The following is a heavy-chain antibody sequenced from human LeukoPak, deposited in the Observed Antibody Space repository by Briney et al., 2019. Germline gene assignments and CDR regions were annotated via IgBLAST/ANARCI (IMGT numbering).Heavy chain of an antibody. CDR2: IKADGGEK. J-gene: IGHJ4*02. Sequence: GGSLRLSCAASGFTFSTYWMNWFRQTPGKGLEWVAKIKADGGEKDHVASVKGRFTISRDNAKNSLYLQMNSLRVEDTAVYYCARVWLGYSSRPFDYWGQGTLVTVSS. D-gene: IGHD6-13*01. CDR1: GFTFSTYW. V-gene: IGHV3-7*01. CDR3: ARVWLGYSSRPFDY.